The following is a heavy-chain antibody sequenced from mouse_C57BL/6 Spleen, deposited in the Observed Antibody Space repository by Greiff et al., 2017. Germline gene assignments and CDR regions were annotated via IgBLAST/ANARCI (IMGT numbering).Heavy chain of an antibody. V-gene: IGHV1-55*01. CDR1: GYTFTSYW. Sequence: QVQLKESGAELVKPGASVKLSCKASGYTFTSYWITWVKQRPGQGLEWIGDIYPGSGSTNYNEKFKSKATLTVDKSSSTAYMQLSSLTSEDSAVYYCARGEDAMDYWGQGTSVTVSS. CDR2: IYPGSGST. J-gene: IGHJ4*01. CDR3: ARGEDAMDY.